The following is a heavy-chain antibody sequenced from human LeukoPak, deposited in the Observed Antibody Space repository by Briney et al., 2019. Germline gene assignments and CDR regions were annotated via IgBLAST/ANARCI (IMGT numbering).Heavy chain of an antibody. CDR3: ARGGYYSGGSCSIDAFDI. CDR2: IYTSGST. D-gene: IGHD2-15*01. V-gene: IGHV4-61*02. CDR1: GGSISSGSYY. J-gene: IGHJ3*02. Sequence: SQTLSLTCTVSGGSISSGSYYWSWIRQPAGKGLEWIGRIYTSGSTNYNPSLKSRVTISVDTSKNQFSLKLSSVTAADTAVYYCARGGYYSGGSCSIDAFDIWGQGTMVTVSS.